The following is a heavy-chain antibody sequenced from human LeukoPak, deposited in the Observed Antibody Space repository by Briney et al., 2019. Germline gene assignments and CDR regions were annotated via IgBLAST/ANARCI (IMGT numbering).Heavy chain of an antibody. V-gene: IGHV7-4-1*02. CDR3: ARDYRYGDFNWFDP. D-gene: IGHD4-17*01. CDR1: GYTSTSYA. CDR2: INTNTGNP. Sequence: ASVKVSCKASGYTSTSYAMSWVRQAPGQGLEWMGWINTNTGNPTYAQGFTGRFVFSLDTSVSTAYLQISSLKAEDTAVYYCARDYRYGDFNWFDPWGQGTLVTVSS. J-gene: IGHJ5*02.